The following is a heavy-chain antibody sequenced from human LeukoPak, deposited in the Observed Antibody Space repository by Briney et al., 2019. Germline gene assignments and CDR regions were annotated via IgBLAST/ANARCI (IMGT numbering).Heavy chain of an antibody. CDR3: AKDHPAGSSFDY. CDR1: GFTVSSNY. CDR2: IYSGGST. V-gene: IGHV3-66*01. D-gene: IGHD1-26*01. J-gene: IGHJ4*02. Sequence: GGSLRLSCAASGFTVSSNYMSWVRQAPGKGLEWVSVIYSGGSTYYADSVKGRFTISRDNSKNTLYLQMNSLRAEDTAVYYCAKDHPAGSSFDYWGQGTLVTVSS.